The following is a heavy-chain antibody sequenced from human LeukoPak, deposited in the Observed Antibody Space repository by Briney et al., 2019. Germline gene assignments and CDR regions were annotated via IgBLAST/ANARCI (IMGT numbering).Heavy chain of an antibody. J-gene: IGHJ5*02. Sequence: PGESLRLSCAASGFTFTRFWLTWVRQSPGKGLEWVANINPDGTKTTYVDSVEGRFAISRDNAKNSVFLLMTSLRAEDTAMYYCATAPASVDSSWGQGTLVAVSS. V-gene: IGHV3-7*01. CDR2: INPDGTKT. CDR3: ATAPASVDSS. D-gene: IGHD3-3*01. CDR1: GFTFTRFW.